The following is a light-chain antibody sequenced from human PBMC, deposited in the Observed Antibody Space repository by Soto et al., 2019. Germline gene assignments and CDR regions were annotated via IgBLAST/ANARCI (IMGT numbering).Light chain of an antibody. V-gene: IGKV1-39*01. Sequence: DIQMTQSPSSLSMSVGDRVTITCRASQNIGTSLNWYQMKFGRAPKLLIYSASTLQSGAPSRFSGGGSGTDFTLTINSLQPEDFATYSCQQSYNAPYTFGQGTMLEIK. J-gene: IGKJ2*01. CDR3: QQSYNAPYT. CDR1: QNIGTS. CDR2: SAS.